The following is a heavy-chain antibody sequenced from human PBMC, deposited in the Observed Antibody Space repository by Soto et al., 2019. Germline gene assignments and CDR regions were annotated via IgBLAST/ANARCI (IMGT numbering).Heavy chain of an antibody. D-gene: IGHD3-22*01. Sequence: QVQLQESGPGLVKTSETLSLTCTVSGGSMRTYYWSWIRQPPGKGLEWIGYVYYSGSTKFNPSLTSRVTRSVDTSKNQFSLKLSSVTAADTAVYYCARGEYDSSGYYSFDSWGQGTLVTVSS. CDR3: ARGEYDSSGYYSFDS. V-gene: IGHV4-59*01. CDR1: GGSMRTYY. CDR2: VYYSGST. J-gene: IGHJ4*02.